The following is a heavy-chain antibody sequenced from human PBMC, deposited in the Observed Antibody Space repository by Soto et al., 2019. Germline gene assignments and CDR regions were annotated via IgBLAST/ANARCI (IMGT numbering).Heavy chain of an antibody. Sequence: GGSLRLSCAASGFPFSSYSMNWVRQAPGKGLEWVSYISSSSSTIYYADSVKGRSTISRDNAKNSLYLQMNSLRDEDTAVYYCASGSYYYDSSGYRDGMDVWGQGTTVTVSS. CDR3: ASGSYYYDSSGYRDGMDV. CDR2: ISSSSSTI. D-gene: IGHD3-22*01. CDR1: GFPFSSYS. V-gene: IGHV3-48*02. J-gene: IGHJ6*02.